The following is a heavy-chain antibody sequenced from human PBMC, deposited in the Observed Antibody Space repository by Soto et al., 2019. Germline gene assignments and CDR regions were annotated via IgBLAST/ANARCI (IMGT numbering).Heavy chain of an antibody. CDR3: TRDASRDSSARGSFDP. V-gene: IGHV3-21*01. J-gene: IGHJ5*02. Sequence: AGSLRLSCAASGFTFRSFTMNWVRQAPGKGLEWVSTISSNSAYIYYTDALRGRFTISRDNAKNSLHLQMNSLRAEDKAVYYCTRDASRDSSARGSFDPWCPGTLVTV. D-gene: IGHD6-13*01. CDR2: ISSNSAYI. CDR1: GFTFRSFT.